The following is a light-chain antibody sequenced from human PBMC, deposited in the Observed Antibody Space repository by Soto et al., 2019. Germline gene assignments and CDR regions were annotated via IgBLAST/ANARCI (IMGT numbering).Light chain of an antibody. J-gene: IGKJ5*01. CDR1: QTVRTY. CDR2: AAS. V-gene: IGKV1-39*01. Sequence: DIQMTQSPSSLFASVGDRVTITRRASQTVRTYLNWYQQRPGKAPTLLIYAASSLQSSVPPRFSGAGSETDFTLTINGLQPEDFATYYCQQTFSTPITFGQGTRLE. CDR3: QQTFSTPIT.